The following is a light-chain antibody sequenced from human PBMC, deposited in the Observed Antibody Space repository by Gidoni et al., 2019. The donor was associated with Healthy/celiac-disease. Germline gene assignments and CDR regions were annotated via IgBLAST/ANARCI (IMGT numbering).Light chain of an antibody. Sequence: QSALTQPPSESESPGPSVTISCTGTSSDVGGYKYVSWHQQHPGKAPKLMIYEVSQRPSGVPDRFSGSKSGNTASLTVSVLQAEDEADYYCSSYAGSNNWVFGGGTKLTVL. J-gene: IGLJ3*02. CDR1: SSDVGGYKY. CDR2: EVS. V-gene: IGLV2-8*01. CDR3: SSYAGSNNWV.